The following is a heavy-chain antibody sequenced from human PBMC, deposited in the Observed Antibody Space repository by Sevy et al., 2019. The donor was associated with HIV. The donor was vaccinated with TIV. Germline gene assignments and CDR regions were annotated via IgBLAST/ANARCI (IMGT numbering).Heavy chain of an antibody. V-gene: IGHV1-24*01. CDR2: FNPEDDET. CDR3: ATTKDYYDSSGYPFDY. D-gene: IGHD3-22*01. J-gene: IGHJ4*02. Sequence: ASVKVSCKVSGYTLTELSMHWVRQAPGKGLEWMGTFNPEDDETIYAQKFQGRVTMTEDTSTDTAYMELSSLGSEDTDVYYCATTKDYYDSSGYPFDYWGQGTLVTVSS. CDR1: GYTLTELS.